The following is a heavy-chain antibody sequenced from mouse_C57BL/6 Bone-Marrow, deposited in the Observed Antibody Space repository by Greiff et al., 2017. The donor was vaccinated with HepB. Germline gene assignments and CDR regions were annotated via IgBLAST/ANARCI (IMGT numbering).Heavy chain of an antibody. J-gene: IGHJ3*01. Sequence: QVQLQQPGAELVKPGASVKLSCKASGYTFTSYWMQWVKQRPGQGLEWIGEIDPSDSYTNYNQKSKGKATLTVDTSSSTAYMQLSSLTSEDSAVYYCARTGGYSKWFAYWGQWTLVTVSA. CDR1: GYTFTSYW. CDR2: IDPSDSYT. CDR3: ARTGGYSKWFAY. D-gene: IGHD2-5*01. V-gene: IGHV1-50*01.